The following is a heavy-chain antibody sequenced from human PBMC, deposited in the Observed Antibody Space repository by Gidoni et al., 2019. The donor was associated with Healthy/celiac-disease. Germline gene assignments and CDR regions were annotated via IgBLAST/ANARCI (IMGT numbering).Heavy chain of an antibody. CDR1: GFTFSSYA. CDR3: AKYIEYDSSGPYYYGMDV. Sequence: EVQLLESGGGLVQPGGSLRLSCAASGFTFSSYAMSWVRQAPGKGLEWVSAISGSGGSTYYADSVKGRFTISRDNSKNTLYLQMNSLRAEDTAVYYCAKYIEYDSSGPYYYGMDVWGQGTTVTVSS. D-gene: IGHD3-22*01. CDR2: ISGSGGST. V-gene: IGHV3-23*01. J-gene: IGHJ6*02.